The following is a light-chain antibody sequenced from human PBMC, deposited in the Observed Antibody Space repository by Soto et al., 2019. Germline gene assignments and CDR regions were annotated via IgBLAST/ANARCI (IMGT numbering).Light chain of an antibody. Sequence: QSVLTQPPSVSGAPGQRVTISCTGSSSNVGAGYDVHWYQRLPGTAPKLLIYGNSNRPSGVPDRFSGSKSGTSASLAITGLQAEDEADYYCQSYDSSLSVVFGTGTKVTVL. CDR3: QSYDSSLSVV. CDR2: GNS. J-gene: IGLJ1*01. V-gene: IGLV1-40*01. CDR1: SSNVGAGYD.